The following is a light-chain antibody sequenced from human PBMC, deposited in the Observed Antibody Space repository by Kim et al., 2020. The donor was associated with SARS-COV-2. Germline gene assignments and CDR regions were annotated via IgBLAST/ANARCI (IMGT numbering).Light chain of an antibody. CDR3: SSFTTTTARV. Sequence: SALTQPASLSGSPGQSITISCTGTTSDVGAYDYVSWYQQFPGNAPKLIIYDVTHRPSGVSDRFSGSKSGNTASLTISGLQADDEADYYCSSFTTTTARVFGGGTKGTVL. CDR2: DVT. CDR1: TSDVGAYDY. V-gene: IGLV2-14*03. J-gene: IGLJ3*02.